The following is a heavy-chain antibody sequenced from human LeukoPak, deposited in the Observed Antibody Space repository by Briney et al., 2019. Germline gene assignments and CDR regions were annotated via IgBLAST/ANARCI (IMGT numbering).Heavy chain of an antibody. V-gene: IGHV3-30*18. CDR2: ISYDGSNK. CDR1: GFTFSSYG. Sequence: TGGSLRLSCAASGFTFSSYGMHWVRQAPGKGLEWVAVISYDGSNKYYADSVKGRFTISRDNSKNTLYLQMNSLRAEDTAVYYCAKADIVVVPAAISYFDYWGQGTLVTVSS. D-gene: IGHD2-2*01. J-gene: IGHJ4*02. CDR3: AKADIVVVPAAISYFDY.